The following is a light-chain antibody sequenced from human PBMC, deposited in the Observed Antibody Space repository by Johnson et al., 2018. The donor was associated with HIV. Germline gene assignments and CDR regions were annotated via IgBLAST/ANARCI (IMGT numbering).Light chain of an antibody. CDR2: ENN. J-gene: IGLJ1*01. V-gene: IGLV1-51*02. CDR1: SSNIGNNY. CDR3: GTWDNSLSTGGV. Sequence: QSVLTQPPSVSAAPGQKVTISCSGSSSNIGNNYISWYQQFPGTAPKLLIYENNKRPSGIPDRLSGSKSGTSATLDITGLQTGDEADYYCGTWDNSLSTGGVFGTGTKVTVL.